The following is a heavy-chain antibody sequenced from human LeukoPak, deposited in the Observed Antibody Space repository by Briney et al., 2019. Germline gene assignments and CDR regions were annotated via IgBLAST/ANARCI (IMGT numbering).Heavy chain of an antibody. V-gene: IGHV4-59*01. D-gene: IGHD1-1*01. CDR2: ISHSGNT. J-gene: IGHJ4*02. Sequence: SETLSLTCTVSGDSINTYFWSWLRQSPGKGLEWIGYISHSGNTNYHPSLKSRVTISLDKSNNQLSLRLSSVTAADTAVYYCARAGPENHNWRYYIVFWGQGILVTVSS. CDR3: ARAGPENHNWRYYIVF. CDR1: GDSINTYF.